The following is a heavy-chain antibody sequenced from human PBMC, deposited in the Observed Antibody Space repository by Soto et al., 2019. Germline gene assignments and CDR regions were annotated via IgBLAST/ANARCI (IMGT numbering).Heavy chain of an antibody. CDR3: ARHHSGYVGGFDY. CDR2: IYYSGST. V-gene: IGHV4-30-4*01. D-gene: IGHD5-12*01. J-gene: IGHJ4*02. Sequence: PSETLSLTCTVSGGSISSGDYYWSWIRQPPGKGLEWIGYIYYSGSTYYNPSLKSRVTISVDTSKNQSSLRLSSVTAADTAVYYCARHHSGYVGGFDYWGQGTLVTVSS. CDR1: GGSISSGDYY.